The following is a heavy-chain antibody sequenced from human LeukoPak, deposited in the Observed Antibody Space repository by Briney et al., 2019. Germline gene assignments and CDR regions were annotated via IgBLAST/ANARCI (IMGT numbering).Heavy chain of an antibody. Sequence: ASVKVSCKASGYTFTSYAMHWVRQAPGQRLEWMGWINAGNGNTKYSQKFQGRVTITRDTSASTAYMELSSLRSEDTAVYYCAITQDYYDSSGYYYWDAFDIWGQGTMVTVSS. D-gene: IGHD3-22*01. CDR2: INAGNGNT. V-gene: IGHV1-3*01. J-gene: IGHJ3*02. CDR3: AITQDYYDSSGYYYWDAFDI. CDR1: GYTFTSYA.